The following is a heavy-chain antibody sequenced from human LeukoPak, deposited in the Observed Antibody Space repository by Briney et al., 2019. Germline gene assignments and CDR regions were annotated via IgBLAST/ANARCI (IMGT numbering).Heavy chain of an antibody. CDR2: IWSDGSNR. Sequence: GGSLRLSCAASGFTFRSYGMHWVRQAPGKGLEWVAVIWSDGSNRFYAGSVKGRFTISRDNSRNTLFLQMNSLRAEDTAMYYCARDAQRGFDYSNSLEYWGHGTLVTVSS. V-gene: IGHV3-33*01. CDR3: ARDAQRGFDYSNSLEY. D-gene: IGHD4-11*01. CDR1: GFTFRSYG. J-gene: IGHJ4*01.